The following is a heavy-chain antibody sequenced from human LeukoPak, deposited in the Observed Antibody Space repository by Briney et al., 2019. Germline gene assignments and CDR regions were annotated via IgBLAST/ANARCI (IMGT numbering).Heavy chain of an antibody. CDR2: INHSGRT. CDR1: GGSISSSNW. V-gene: IGHV4-4*02. D-gene: IGHD2-2*01. CDR3: ARLKCSSTSCFYYYYMDV. J-gene: IGHJ6*03. Sequence: PSETLSLTCAVSGGSISSSNWWSWVRQPPGKGLEWIGEINHSGRTNYKPSLKSRVTISVDTSKNQFSLKLNSVTAADTAVYYCARLKCSSTSCFYYYYMDVWGKGTTVTISS.